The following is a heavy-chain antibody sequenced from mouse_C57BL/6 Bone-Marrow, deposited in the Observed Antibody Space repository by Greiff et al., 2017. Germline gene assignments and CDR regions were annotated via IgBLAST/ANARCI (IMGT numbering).Heavy chain of an antibody. J-gene: IGHJ3*01. CDR2: IHPNSGST. D-gene: IGHD2-3*01. CDR1: GYTFTSHW. CDR3: ARDRLYDGYAWFAY. Sequence: QVQLQQPGAELVKPGASVKLSCKASGYTFTSHWMHWVKQRPGQGLEWIGMIHPNSGSTNYNEKFKSKATLTVDKSSSTAYMQLSSLTSEDSAVYYCARDRLYDGYAWFAYWGQGTLVTVSA. V-gene: IGHV1-64*01.